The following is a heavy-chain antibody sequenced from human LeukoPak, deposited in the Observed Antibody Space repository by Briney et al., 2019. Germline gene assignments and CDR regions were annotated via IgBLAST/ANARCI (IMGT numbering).Heavy chain of an antibody. CDR2: INTDGSSL. Sequence: PGGSLRLSYAASGFTFSSYWMYWVRQAPGKGPVWVARINTDGSSLNYADSVKGQFTISRDNAKNTLYLQMNSLGAEDTAVYYCARRINYYDSSGYYYVRYFDSWGQGTLVAVSS. CDR3: ARRINYYDSSGYYYVRYFDS. CDR1: GFTFSSYW. J-gene: IGHJ4*02. D-gene: IGHD3-22*01. V-gene: IGHV3-74*01.